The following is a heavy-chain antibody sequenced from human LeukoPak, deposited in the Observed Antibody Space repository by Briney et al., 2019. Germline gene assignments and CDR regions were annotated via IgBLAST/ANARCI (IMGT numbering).Heavy chain of an antibody. CDR3: ATGTGGSYTWGTYYFDY. D-gene: IGHD1-26*01. CDR2: ISGSGDRT. V-gene: IGHV3-23*01. Sequence: GGSLRLSCAASGLGFSSAMHWVRQAPGTGLEWVSAISGSGDRTYYGDSVKGRFTISRDNSKNTLYLQMNSLRAEDTAVYYCATGTGGSYTWGTYYFDYWGQGALVTVSS. CDR1: GLGFSSA. J-gene: IGHJ4*02.